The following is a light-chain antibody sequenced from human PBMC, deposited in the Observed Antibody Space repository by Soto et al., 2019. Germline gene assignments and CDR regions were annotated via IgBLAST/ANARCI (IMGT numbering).Light chain of an antibody. CDR2: RNN. CDR1: SSNIGSNY. CDR3: AAWDDSLSGGV. Sequence: LTQPPSASGTPGQRVTISCSESSSNIGSNYVYWYQQLPGTAPKLLIYRNNQRPSGVPDRFSGSKSGTSASLAISGLRSEDEADYYCAAWDDSLSGGVFGGGTKVTVL. J-gene: IGLJ2*01. V-gene: IGLV1-47*01.